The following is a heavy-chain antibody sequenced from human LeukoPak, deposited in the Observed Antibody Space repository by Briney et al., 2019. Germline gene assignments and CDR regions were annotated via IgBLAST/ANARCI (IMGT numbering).Heavy chain of an antibody. J-gene: IGHJ1*01. D-gene: IGHD3-22*01. V-gene: IGHV3-23*01. CDR3: AKDGNHDYYDSSGFQH. CDR2: ISGSGGST. Sequence: GGSLRLSCAASGFTFSFYAMSWVRQAPGKGLEWVSAISGSGGSTYYADSVKGRFTISRDNSKNTLYLQMNSLRAEDTAVYYCAKDGNHDYYDSSGFQHWGQGTLVTVSS. CDR1: GFTFSFYA.